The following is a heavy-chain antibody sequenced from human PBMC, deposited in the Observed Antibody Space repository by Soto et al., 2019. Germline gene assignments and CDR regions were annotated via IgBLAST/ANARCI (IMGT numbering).Heavy chain of an antibody. CDR1: GGSISTNY. D-gene: IGHD4-17*01. CDR3: ASLHGARFDP. J-gene: IGHJ5*02. V-gene: IGHV4-4*08. CDR2: ISSSGYT. Sequence: QVQLQESGPGLVKPSETLSLTCTVSGGSISTNYWSWIRQPPGKGLEWIGYISSSGYTNYNASLKSRINISIDTSKNQFSLKLTSVTAAATAVYYCASLHGARFDPWGQGTLVTVSS.